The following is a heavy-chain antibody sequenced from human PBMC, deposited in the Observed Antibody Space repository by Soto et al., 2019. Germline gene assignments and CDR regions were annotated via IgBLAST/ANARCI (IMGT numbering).Heavy chain of an antibody. D-gene: IGHD2-2*01. Sequence: PGGSLRLSCAASGFPFYYYSMNWVRQVPGKGLEWVSLISWDGADTYYVDSVKGRFTISRDNAKNSLYLQMNSLRAEDTAVYYCARDPNIVLVPAALRSYYYYYGMDVWGQGTTVTVSS. CDR2: ISWDGADT. V-gene: IGHV3-43*01. CDR3: ARDPNIVLVPAALRSYYYYYGMDV. CDR1: GFPFYYYS. J-gene: IGHJ6*02.